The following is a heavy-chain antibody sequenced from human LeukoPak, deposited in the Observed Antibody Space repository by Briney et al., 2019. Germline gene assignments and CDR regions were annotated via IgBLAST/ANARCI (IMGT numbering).Heavy chain of an antibody. V-gene: IGHV4-59*01. D-gene: IGHD1-26*01. CDR2: IYYSGST. CDR1: GGSISSYY. J-gene: IGHJ4*02. CDR3: ARTTYSGYYYFDY. Sequence: SETLSLTCTVSGGSISSYYWSWIRQPPGKGLEWIGYIYYSGSTNYNPSLKSRVTISVDTSKNQFSLKLSSVTAADTAVYYCARTTYSGYYYFDYWGQGTLVTVSS.